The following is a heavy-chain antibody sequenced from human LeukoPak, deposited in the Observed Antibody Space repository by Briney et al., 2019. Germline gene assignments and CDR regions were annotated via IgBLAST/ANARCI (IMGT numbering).Heavy chain of an antibody. D-gene: IGHD5-18*01. Sequence: GGSLRLSCAVSGFTFSSYWMSWVRQAPGKGLEWVANIKQDGSEKNYVDSVKGRFTISRDNAKNPLYLQMNSLRAEVTAVYYCASGGQIWISWGQGTLVTVSS. J-gene: IGHJ5*02. CDR3: ASGGQIWIS. CDR1: GFTFSSYW. V-gene: IGHV3-7*01. CDR2: IKQDGSEK.